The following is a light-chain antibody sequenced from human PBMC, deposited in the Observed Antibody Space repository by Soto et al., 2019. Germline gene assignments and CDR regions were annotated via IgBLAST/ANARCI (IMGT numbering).Light chain of an antibody. CDR2: KAS. CDR1: QTISSW. J-gene: IGKJ1*01. V-gene: IGKV1-5*03. CDR3: QQYNSYWT. Sequence: IQVTESPSSLSGSVGERVTITCRASQTISSWLAWYQQKPGKAPKLLIYKASSLESGVPSRFSGSGSGTEFTLTISSLQPDDFATYYCQQYNSYWTFAQGTKVAIK.